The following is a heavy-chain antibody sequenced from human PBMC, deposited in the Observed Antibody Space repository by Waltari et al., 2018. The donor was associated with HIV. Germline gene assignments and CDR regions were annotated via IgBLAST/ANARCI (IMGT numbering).Heavy chain of an antibody. V-gene: IGHV3-33*01. J-gene: IGHJ3*02. CDR2: IWYCGSRK. CDR1: GFTFSPYG. D-gene: IGHD1-26*01. CDR3: ARGAEDSVDAFDI. Sequence: QVRLVESGGGVVQPGGSLRLSCAASGFTFSPYGMPWVRQAPGKVLEWVAVIWYCGSRKQYAESVKGRFTISRDNSKNTLYLRMNSLRAEDTAVYYCARGAEDSVDAFDIWGQGTMVTVSS.